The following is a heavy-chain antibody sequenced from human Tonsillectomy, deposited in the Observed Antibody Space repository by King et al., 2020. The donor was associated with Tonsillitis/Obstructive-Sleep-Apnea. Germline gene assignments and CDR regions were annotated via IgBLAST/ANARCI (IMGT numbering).Heavy chain of an antibody. V-gene: IGHV3-43*02. CDR3: AKCGTDPDYYYYYYMDV. CDR2: ISGDGGST. J-gene: IGHJ6*03. CDR1: GFTFDDYA. Sequence: QLVQSGGGVVQPGGSLRLSCAASGFTFDDYAMHWVRQAPGKGLEWVSLISGDGGSTYYADSVKGRFTISRDNSKNSLYLQMNSLRTEDTALYYCAKCGTDPDYYYYYYMDVWGKGTTVTVSS.